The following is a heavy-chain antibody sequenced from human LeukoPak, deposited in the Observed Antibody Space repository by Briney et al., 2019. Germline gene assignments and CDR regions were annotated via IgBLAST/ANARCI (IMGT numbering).Heavy chain of an antibody. Sequence: GASVKVSCKASGYTFTGYYMHWVRQAPGQGLEWMGWINPNSGGTNYAQKFQGRVTMTRDTSTSTVYMELSSLRSEDTAVYYCARARGYSYGARIFDYWGQGTLVTVSS. CDR1: GYTFTGYY. D-gene: IGHD5-18*01. V-gene: IGHV1-2*02. J-gene: IGHJ4*02. CDR3: ARARGYSYGARIFDY. CDR2: INPNSGGT.